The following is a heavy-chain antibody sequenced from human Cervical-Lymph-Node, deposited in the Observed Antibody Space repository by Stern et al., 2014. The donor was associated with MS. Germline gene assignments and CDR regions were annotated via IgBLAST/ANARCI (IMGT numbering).Heavy chain of an antibody. CDR3: ARRSGSGSYFDY. V-gene: IGHV1-3*01. J-gene: IGHJ4*02. CDR2: LNAGDGNT. D-gene: IGHD1-26*01. Sequence: VQLVESGAEVRKPGASVKVSCKASGYTFTTYPIHWVRQAPGQGLEWMGWLNAGDGNTKSSQKFQGRVTITRDTSASTAYMELSGLRSEDTAVYYCARRSGSGSYFDYWGQGTLVTVSS. CDR1: GYTFTTYP.